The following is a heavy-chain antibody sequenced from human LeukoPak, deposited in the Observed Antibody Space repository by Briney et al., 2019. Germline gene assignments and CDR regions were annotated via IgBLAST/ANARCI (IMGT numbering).Heavy chain of an antibody. V-gene: IGHV4-4*07. D-gene: IGHD5-18*01. CDR2: IYTSGST. J-gene: IGHJ4*02. Sequence: SQTLSLTCTVSRGSISSYYWSCIRQPAGNGLEGIGRIYTSGSTNYNPSLKSRVTMSVDTSKNQFSLNLSSVTAADTAVYYCARDRDTAMVTGFDYWGQGTLVTVSS. CDR1: RGSISSYY. CDR3: ARDRDTAMVTGFDY.